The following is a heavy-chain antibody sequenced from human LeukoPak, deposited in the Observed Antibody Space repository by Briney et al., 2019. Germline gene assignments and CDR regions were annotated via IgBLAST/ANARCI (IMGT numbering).Heavy chain of an antibody. Sequence: GASVKVSCKASVYTFTGYYMHWVRQAPGQGLEWMGWINPNSGGTNYAQKFQGRVTMTRDTSISTAYMELSRLRSDDTAVYYCARVAYDYVWGSYRYLDYWGQGTLVTVSS. J-gene: IGHJ4*02. CDR1: VYTFTGYY. D-gene: IGHD3-16*02. CDR3: ARVAYDYVWGSYRYLDY. V-gene: IGHV1-2*02. CDR2: INPNSGGT.